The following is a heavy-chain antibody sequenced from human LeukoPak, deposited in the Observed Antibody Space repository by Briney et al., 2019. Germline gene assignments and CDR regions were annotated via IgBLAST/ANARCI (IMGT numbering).Heavy chain of an antibody. Sequence: PSETLSLTCTVSGGSISSYYWSWIRQPPGKGLEWIGYTYYSGSTNYNPSLKSRVTISVDTSKSQFSLKLSSVTAADTAVYYCARDVRYSYDYVNAFDIWGQGTMVTVSS. CDR1: GGSISSYY. D-gene: IGHD5-18*01. J-gene: IGHJ3*02. V-gene: IGHV4-59*01. CDR3: ARDVRYSYDYVNAFDI. CDR2: TYYSGST.